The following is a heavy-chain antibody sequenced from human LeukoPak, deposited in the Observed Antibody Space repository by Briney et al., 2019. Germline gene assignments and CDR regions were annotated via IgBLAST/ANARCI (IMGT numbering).Heavy chain of an antibody. CDR2: ISFEGSNK. V-gene: IGHV3-30-3*01. CDR3: ARDRESSSWYDY. D-gene: IGHD6-13*01. J-gene: IGHJ4*02. Sequence: GGSLRLSCAAPGFTFSSYAMHWVRQAPGKGLEWVAVISFEGSNKYYADSVKGRFTISRDNSKNTLYLQMNSVRAEDTAVYYCARDRESSSWYDYWGQGTLVTVSS. CDR1: GFTFSSYA.